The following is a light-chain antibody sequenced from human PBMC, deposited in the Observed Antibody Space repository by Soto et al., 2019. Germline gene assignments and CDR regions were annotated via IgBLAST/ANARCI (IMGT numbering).Light chain of an antibody. J-gene: IGLJ2*01. CDR3: QSFDDSLSVL. V-gene: IGLV1-40*01. CDR1: SSNIGAGYD. Sequence: QSVLTQPPSVSGAPGQRVTISCTGSSSNIGAGYDVHWYQQLPGTAPKLLIRDNINRPSGVPDRCSGSKSGTSASLTITWVQVEDEADYYCQSFDDSLSVLFGGGTKLTVL. CDR2: DNI.